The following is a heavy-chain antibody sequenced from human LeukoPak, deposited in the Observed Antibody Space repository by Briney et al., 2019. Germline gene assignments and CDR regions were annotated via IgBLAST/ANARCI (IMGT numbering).Heavy chain of an antibody. CDR3: ARGVSYYGTGGLDY. Sequence: PGGSLRLSCAASGFTFDDYGMSWVRQARGKGLEWVSGTYWNGGSTGYADSVKGRFTISRDNAQNSLYLQMNSLRAEDTALYYCARGVSYYGTGGLDYWGQGTLVTVSS. V-gene: IGHV3-20*04. CDR2: TYWNGGST. J-gene: IGHJ4*02. CDR1: GFTFDDYG. D-gene: IGHD2-8*02.